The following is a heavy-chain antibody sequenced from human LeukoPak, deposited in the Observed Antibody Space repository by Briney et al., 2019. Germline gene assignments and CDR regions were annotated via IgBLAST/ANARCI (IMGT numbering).Heavy chain of an antibody. CDR3: AGGIAVADYYYYYMDV. D-gene: IGHD6-19*01. J-gene: IGHJ6*03. CDR2: IIPIFGTA. CDR1: GGTFNSYA. V-gene: IGHV1-69*05. Sequence: ASVKVSCKASGGTFNSYAISWARQAPGQGLEWMGRIIPIFGTANYAQKFQGRVTITTDESTSTAYMELSSLRSEDTAVYYCAGGIAVADYYYYYMDVWGKGTTVTVSS.